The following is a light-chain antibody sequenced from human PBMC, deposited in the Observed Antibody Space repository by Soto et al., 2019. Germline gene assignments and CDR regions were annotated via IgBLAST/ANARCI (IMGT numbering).Light chain of an antibody. CDR3: QQRTNSWT. CDR1: QSVSSY. J-gene: IGKJ1*01. V-gene: IGKV3-11*01. CDR2: DAA. Sequence: EIVLPQSPCTLSLSPGEGATLSWGASQSVSSYLAWYQQKPGQSPRLLIYDAANRATGIPARFSGSGSGTDFTLTISSLEPEDFAVYYCQQRTNSWTFGQGTKVDI.